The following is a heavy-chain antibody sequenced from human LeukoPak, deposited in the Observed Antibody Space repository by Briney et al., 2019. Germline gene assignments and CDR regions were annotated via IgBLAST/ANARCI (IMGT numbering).Heavy chain of an antibody. J-gene: IGHJ4*02. CDR3: ARDLEVRGVLYYFDY. D-gene: IGHD3-10*01. CDR1: GYTFTSYG. V-gene: IGHV1-18*01. CDR2: ISAYNGNT. Sequence: GASVKVSCKASGYTFTSYGISWVRQAPGQGLEWMGWISAYNGNTNYAQKLQDRVTMTTDTSTSTAYMELRSLRSDDTAVYYCARDLEVRGVLYYFDYWGQGTLVTVSS.